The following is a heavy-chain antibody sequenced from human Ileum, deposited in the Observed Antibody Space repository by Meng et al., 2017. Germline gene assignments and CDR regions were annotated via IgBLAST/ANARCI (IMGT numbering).Heavy chain of an antibody. V-gene: IGHV4-39*01. CDR1: GDSIRYSSYY. D-gene: IGHD3-16*01. CDR3: ARPAVTTALGGFDY. CDR2: IHYNGNT. Sequence: QLQLQESGPGLVKPSETLSLPCAVAGDSIRYSSYYWGWFRQPPGQGLEWIGSIHYNGNTYYSPSLKSRASISVDTSKNQFSLKLSSVTAADTAVYYCARPAVTTALGGFDYWGQGTLVTVSS. J-gene: IGHJ4*02.